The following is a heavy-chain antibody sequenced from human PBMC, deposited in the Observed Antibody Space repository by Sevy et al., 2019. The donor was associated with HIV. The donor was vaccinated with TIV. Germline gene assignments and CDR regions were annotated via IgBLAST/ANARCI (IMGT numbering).Heavy chain of an antibody. J-gene: IGHJ3*01. D-gene: IGHD2-15*01. CDR3: AREAAAEAFDF. V-gene: IGHV3-11*06. CDR2: TSRGNGYT. CDR1: GFTFSDFY. Sequence: GGSLRLSCAASGFTFSDFYMSWIRQVPGKGLELVSYTSRGNGYTNYADSVKGRFTISRDNAKNLLYLQMNSLRAEDTAVYYCAREAAAEAFDFWGQGTMVTVSS.